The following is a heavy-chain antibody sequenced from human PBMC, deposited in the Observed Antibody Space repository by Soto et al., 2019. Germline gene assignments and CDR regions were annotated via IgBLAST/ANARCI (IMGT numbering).Heavy chain of an antibody. V-gene: IGHV4-39*01. D-gene: IGHD2-15*01. Sequence: SETLSLTCTVSGGSISSSSYYWGWIRQPPGKGLEWIGSIYYSGSTYYNPSLKSRVTISVDTSKNQFSLKLSSVTAADTAVYYCARPNSRYCSGGSCYSAAYYFDYWGQGTLVT. CDR3: ARPNSRYCSGGSCYSAAYYFDY. CDR2: IYYSGST. J-gene: IGHJ4*02. CDR1: GGSISSSSYY.